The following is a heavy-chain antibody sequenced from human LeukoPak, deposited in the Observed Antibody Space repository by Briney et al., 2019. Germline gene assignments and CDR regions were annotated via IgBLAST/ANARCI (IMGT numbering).Heavy chain of an antibody. CDR2: INHSGST. CDR1: GGSFSGYY. Sequence: KPSETLSLTCAVYGGSFSGYYWSWIRQPPGKGLEWIGEINHSGSTNYNPSLKSRVTISVDTSKNQFSLKLSSVTAADTAVYYCARDRRRDDSSGYYIDYWGQGTLVTVSS. V-gene: IGHV4-34*01. D-gene: IGHD3-22*01. CDR3: ARDRRRDDSSGYYIDY. J-gene: IGHJ4*02.